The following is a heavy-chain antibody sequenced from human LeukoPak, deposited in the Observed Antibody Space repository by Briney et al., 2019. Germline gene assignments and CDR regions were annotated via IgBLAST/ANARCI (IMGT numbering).Heavy chain of an antibody. CDR1: GGTFSSYA. Sequence: SVKVSCKASGGTFSSYAISWVRQAPRQRLEWMGRIIPIFSTANYVQKFQGRVTITTDESTSTAYMELSSLRSGDTAGYYCARGYDFWSGSNWFDLWGQGTLVTVSS. CDR3: ARGYDFWSGSNWFDL. J-gene: IGHJ5*02. V-gene: IGHV1-69*05. CDR2: IIPIFSTA. D-gene: IGHD3-3*01.